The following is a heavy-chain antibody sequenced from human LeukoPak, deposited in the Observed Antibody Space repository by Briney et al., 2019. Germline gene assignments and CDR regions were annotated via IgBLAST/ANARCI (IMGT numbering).Heavy chain of an antibody. Sequence: SETLSLTCTVSGGSISSSSYYWGWIRQPPGKGLEWIGSIYYSGSAYYNPSLKSRVTISVDTSKNQFSLKLSSVTAADTAVYYCAREYSSSPDYWGQGTLVTVSS. CDR1: GGSISSSSYY. V-gene: IGHV4-39*02. J-gene: IGHJ4*02. CDR3: AREYSSSPDY. CDR2: IYYSGSA. D-gene: IGHD6-6*01.